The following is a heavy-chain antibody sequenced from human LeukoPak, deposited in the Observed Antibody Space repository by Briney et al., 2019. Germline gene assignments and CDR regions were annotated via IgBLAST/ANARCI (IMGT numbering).Heavy chain of an antibody. CDR1: EFTFSDYY. CDR2: ISSSGSTI. Sequence: GGSLRLSCAASEFTFSDYYMSWIRQAPGKGLEWVSYISSSGSTIYYADSVKGRFTISRDNARNSLYLQMNSLRAEDTAMYYCARDVVVVVASDSNFNYWGQGTLVTVSS. V-gene: IGHV3-11*04. CDR3: ARDVVVVVASDSNFNY. D-gene: IGHD2-15*01. J-gene: IGHJ4*02.